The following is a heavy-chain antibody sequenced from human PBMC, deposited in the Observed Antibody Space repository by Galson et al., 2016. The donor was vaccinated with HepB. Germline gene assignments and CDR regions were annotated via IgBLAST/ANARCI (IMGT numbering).Heavy chain of an antibody. Sequence: SVKVSCKVSGYTFTTYPMHWVRQAPGQRLEWMGWISAGSGSTESSQKFQGRVTITSDTSANTAYMELSSLRPEDTAMYYCPSWRGTVSGCSGPLDCWGQGTLVTVSS. D-gene: IGHD6-19*01. CDR1: GYTFTTYP. J-gene: IGHJ4*02. V-gene: IGHV1-3*01. CDR3: PSWRGTVSGCSGPLDC. CDR2: ISAGSGST.